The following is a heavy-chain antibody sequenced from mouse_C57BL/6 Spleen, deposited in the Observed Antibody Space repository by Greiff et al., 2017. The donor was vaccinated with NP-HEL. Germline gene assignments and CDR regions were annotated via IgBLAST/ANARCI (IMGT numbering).Heavy chain of an antibody. CDR1: GFTFSDYG. J-gene: IGHJ3*01. V-gene: IGHV5-17*01. Sequence: EVKLMESGGGLVKPGGSLKLSCAASGFTFSDYGMHWVRQAPEKGLEWVAYISSGSSTIYYADTVKGRFTISRDNAKNTLFLQMTSLRSEDTAMYYCARQTTVVDPFAYWGQGTLVTVSA. CDR3: ARQTTVVDPFAY. D-gene: IGHD1-1*01. CDR2: ISSGSSTI.